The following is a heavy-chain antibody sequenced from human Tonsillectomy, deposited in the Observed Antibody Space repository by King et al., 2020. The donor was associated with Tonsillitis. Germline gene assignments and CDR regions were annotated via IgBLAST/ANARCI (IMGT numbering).Heavy chain of an antibody. D-gene: IGHD3-10*01. J-gene: IGHJ4*02. V-gene: IGHV3-15*01. CDR1: EFTFSNAW. CDR2: IKSERDGGTT. CDR3: TTDHPLLWFGDLLEDF. Sequence: QLVQSGGGLVKPGGSLRLSCAASEFTFSNAWMSWVRQAPGKGLEWFGRIKSERDGGTTDYAAPVKGRFTISRDDSKNTLYLQMNSLKIEDTAVYYCTTDHPLLWFGDLLEDFWGQGTLVTVSS.